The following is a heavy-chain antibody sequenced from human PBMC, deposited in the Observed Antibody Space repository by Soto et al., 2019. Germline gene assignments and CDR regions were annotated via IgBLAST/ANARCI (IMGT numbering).Heavy chain of an antibody. CDR2: IIPYYNTL. J-gene: IGHJ4*02. Sequence: QAQVVQSGAEVRKPGSSVKLSCKASEGTFNSYAIAWVRQAPGQGLEWMGGIIPYYNTLNYAQKFQDRVTITADDSTNTFYMELSSLRSDDTAVYFCASGASRWYPYFFDSWGQGTLVSVSS. CDR3: ASGASRWYPYFFDS. D-gene: IGHD6-13*01. V-gene: IGHV1-69*01. CDR1: EGTFNSYA.